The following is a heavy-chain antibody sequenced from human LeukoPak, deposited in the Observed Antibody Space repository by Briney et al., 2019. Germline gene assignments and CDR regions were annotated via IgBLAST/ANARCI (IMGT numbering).Heavy chain of an antibody. D-gene: IGHD2-2*01. CDR3: ARVPPTAYCSSTSCPNNWFDP. CDR1: GYTFTSYG. Sequence: ASVKVSCTASGYTFTSYGISWVRQAPGQGLEWMGWISAYNGNTNYAQKFQGRVTMTRDTSISTAYMELSRLRSDDTAVYYCARVPPTAYCSSTSCPNNWFDPWGQGTLVTVSS. J-gene: IGHJ5*02. V-gene: IGHV1-18*01. CDR2: ISAYNGNT.